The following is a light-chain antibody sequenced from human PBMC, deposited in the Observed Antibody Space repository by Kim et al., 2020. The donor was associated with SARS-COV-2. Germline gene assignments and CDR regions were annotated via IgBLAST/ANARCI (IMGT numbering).Light chain of an antibody. J-gene: IGKJ2*01. CDR2: DAS. CDR1: QYVTNH. CDR3: QQRYNWPPT. V-gene: IGKV3-11*01. Sequence: SLSPGERATLSCRASQYVTNHLAWYQQKPGQAPRLFIYDASTRAPGIPARFSGSGSGTDFTLTIYSLEPEDSAVYYCQQRYNWPPTFGQGTKLEIK.